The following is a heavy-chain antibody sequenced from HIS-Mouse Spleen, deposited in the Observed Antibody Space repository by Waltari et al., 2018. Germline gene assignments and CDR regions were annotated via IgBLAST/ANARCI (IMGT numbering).Heavy chain of an antibody. CDR3: AREIPYSSSWYDWYFDL. D-gene: IGHD6-13*01. V-gene: IGHV4-39*07. CDR1: VGPLSSSIYY. J-gene: IGHJ2*01. Sequence: HLQLQDSAPGLVQPSDTLSLTRTVSVGPLSSSIYYWGWIRQPPGKGLEWIGSIYYSGSTYYNPSLKSRVTISVDTSKNQFSLKLSSVTAADTAVYYCAREIPYSSSWYDWYFDLWGRGTLVTVSS. CDR2: IYYSGST.